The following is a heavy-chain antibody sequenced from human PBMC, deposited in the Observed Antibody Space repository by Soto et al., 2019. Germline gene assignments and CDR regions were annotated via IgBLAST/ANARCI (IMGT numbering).Heavy chain of an antibody. J-gene: IGHJ6*02. V-gene: IGHV6-1*01. Sequence: SQTLSLTCAISGDSVSSNIAAWNWIRQSPSRGLEWLGRTYYRSKWYSDYAVSVKSRITINPDTSKNQFSLQLNSATPEDTAVYYCARDRKIKGGMDVWGQGTTVTVSS. CDR2: TYYRSKWYS. CDR3: ARDRKIKGGMDV. CDR1: GDSVSSNIAA.